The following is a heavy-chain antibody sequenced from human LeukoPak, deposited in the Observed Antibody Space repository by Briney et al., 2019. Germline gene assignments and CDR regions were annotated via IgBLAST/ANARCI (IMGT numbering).Heavy chain of an antibody. J-gene: IGHJ4*02. D-gene: IGHD1-26*01. Sequence: SVKVSCKASGGTFSSYAISWVRQAPGQGLEWMGGIIPIFGTANYAQKFQGRVTITTDESTSTAYMELSSLRSEDTAVYYCARSLYSGSYGSGYWGQGTLVTVSS. CDR3: ARSLYSGSYGSGY. CDR2: IIPIFGTA. CDR1: GGTFSSYA. V-gene: IGHV1-69*05.